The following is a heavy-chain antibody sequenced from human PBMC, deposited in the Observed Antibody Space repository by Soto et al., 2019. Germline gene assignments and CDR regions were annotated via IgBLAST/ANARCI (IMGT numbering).Heavy chain of an antibody. CDR1: GFTVSSNY. J-gene: IGHJ4*02. Sequence: GGSLRLSCAASGFTVSSNYMSWVRQAPGKGLEWVSVIYSGGSTYYADSVKGRFTISRDNSKNTLYLQMNSLRAEDTAVYYCAGAGYSYGYLYYFDYWGQGTLVTFSS. CDR3: AGAGYSYGYLYYFDY. CDR2: IYSGGST. V-gene: IGHV3-53*01. D-gene: IGHD5-18*01.